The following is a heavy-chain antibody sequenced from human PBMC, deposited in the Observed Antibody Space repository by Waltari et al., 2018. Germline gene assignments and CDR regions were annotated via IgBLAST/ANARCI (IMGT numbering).Heavy chain of an antibody. V-gene: IGHV4-39*07. D-gene: IGHD1-26*01. CDR3: ARDRSGTINSFDP. Sequence: QLQLQESGPRLVKPAETLSLTCTVSADSARSGPYFWAWIRQPPGKGLEWLGSMFYSGTTYHNSSLKSRVTISVDTSKNQVSLQLKSVTAADTAVYFCARDRSGTINSFDPWGRGTLVTVSS. CDR2: MFYSGTT. CDR1: ADSARSGPYF. J-gene: IGHJ5*02.